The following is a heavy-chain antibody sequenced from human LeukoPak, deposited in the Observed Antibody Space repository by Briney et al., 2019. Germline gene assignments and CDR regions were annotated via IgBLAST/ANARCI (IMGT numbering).Heavy chain of an antibody. CDR3: ARDIGSGWDPYYFDY. J-gene: IGHJ4*02. Sequence: PGRPLRLSCAASGFTFSSYWMSWVRQAPGKGLEWVANIKQDGSEKYYVDSVKGRFTISRDNAKNSLYLQMNSLRAEDTAVYYCARDIGSGWDPYYFDYWGQGTLVTVSS. V-gene: IGHV3-7*01. CDR2: IKQDGSEK. CDR1: GFTFSSYW. D-gene: IGHD6-19*01.